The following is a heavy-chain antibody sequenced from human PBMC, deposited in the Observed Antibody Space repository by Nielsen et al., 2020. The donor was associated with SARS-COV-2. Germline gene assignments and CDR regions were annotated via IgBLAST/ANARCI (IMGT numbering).Heavy chain of an antibody. J-gene: IGHJ6*04. D-gene: IGHD3-9*01. CDR2: ISSSGSTI. CDR1: GFTFSDYY. V-gene: IGHV3-11*01. CDR3: ARDLGPDILTGPESYGMDV. Sequence: GESLKISCAASGFTFSDYYMSWIRQAPGKGLEWVSYISSSGSTIYYADSVKGRFTISRDNAKNSLYLQMNSLRAEDTAVYYCARDLGPDILTGPESYGMDVWGKGTTVTVSS.